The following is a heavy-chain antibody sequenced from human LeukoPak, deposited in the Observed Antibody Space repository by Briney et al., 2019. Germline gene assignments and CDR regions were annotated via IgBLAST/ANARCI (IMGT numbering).Heavy chain of an antibody. CDR2: IFYSGST. Sequence: SQTLSLTCTVSGGSISSGGYYWSWIRRHPGKGLEWIGYIFYSGSTNYNPSLKSRVTISVDTSKNQFSLKLNSVTAADTAVYYCARLGANEGADFGYWGQGTLVTVSS. CDR3: ARLGANEGADFGY. V-gene: IGHV4-31*03. D-gene: IGHD1-26*01. CDR1: GGSISSGGYY. J-gene: IGHJ4*02.